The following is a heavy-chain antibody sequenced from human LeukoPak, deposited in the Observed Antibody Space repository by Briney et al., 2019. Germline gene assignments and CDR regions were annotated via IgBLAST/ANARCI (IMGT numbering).Heavy chain of an antibody. Sequence: GGSLRLSCAGTGFTFSGYSMHWVRQAPGKGLEWVALISSDGNIKHYADSVKGRFTVSRGDTLILQMNSLRPDDTAVYYCARGGNKKEYRNTWYGVYWGQGTLVTVSS. CDR1: GFTFSGYS. CDR2: ISSDGNIK. V-gene: IGHV3-30*04. J-gene: IGHJ4*02. CDR3: ARGGNKKEYRNTWYGVY. D-gene: IGHD6-13*01.